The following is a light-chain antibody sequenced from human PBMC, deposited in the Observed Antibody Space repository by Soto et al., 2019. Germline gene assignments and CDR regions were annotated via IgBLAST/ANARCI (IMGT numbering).Light chain of an antibody. V-gene: IGKV3-20*01. CDR3: QQFGSSPPMT. CDR1: QSVSSTY. CDR2: GAS. J-gene: IGKJ5*01. Sequence: EIVLTQSPGTLSLSPGERATLSCRASQSVSSTYLAWYQQRPGQAPRLIIYGASIRATGIPDRFSGSGSGADFTLTISRLEPEDFAVYYCQQFGSSPPMTFGQGTRLEIK.